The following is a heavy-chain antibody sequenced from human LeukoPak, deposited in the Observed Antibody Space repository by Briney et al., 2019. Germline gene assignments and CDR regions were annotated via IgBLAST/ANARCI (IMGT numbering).Heavy chain of an antibody. CDR3: AQTGNAWGSYRPPVY. Sequence: ASVKVSCKASGGTFSSYAISWVRQAPGQGLEWMGGIIPIFGTANYAQKFQGRVTITADESTSTAYMELSSLRSEDTAVYYCAQTGNAWGSYRPPVYWGQGTLVTVSS. CDR1: GGTFSSYA. D-gene: IGHD3-16*02. J-gene: IGHJ4*02. CDR2: IIPIFGTA. V-gene: IGHV1-69*13.